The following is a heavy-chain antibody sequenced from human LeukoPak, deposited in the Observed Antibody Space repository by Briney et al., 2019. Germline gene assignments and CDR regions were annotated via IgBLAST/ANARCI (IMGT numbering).Heavy chain of an antibody. V-gene: IGHV1-69*05. Sequence: SVKVSCKASGGTFSSYAISWVRQAPGQGLEWMEGIIPIFGTANYAQKFQGRVTITTDESTSTAYMELSSLRSEDTAVYYCARDTLWIHSAGYYFDYWGQGTLVTVSS. CDR1: GGTFSSYA. CDR3: ARDTLWIHSAGYYFDY. D-gene: IGHD5-18*01. CDR2: IIPIFGTA. J-gene: IGHJ4*02.